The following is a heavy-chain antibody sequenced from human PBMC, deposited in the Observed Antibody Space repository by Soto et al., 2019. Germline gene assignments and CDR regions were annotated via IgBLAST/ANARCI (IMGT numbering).Heavy chain of an antibody. Sequence: SETLSLTCTVSGGSLSSYYWSWIRQAPGKGLENLGYVYYSDSINYNPSFKSRVTISVDTSRNQFFLTLNSMTAADTAVYYCARANRPITMTYLNWFDPWGQGTLVTGSS. CDR2: VYYSDSI. J-gene: IGHJ5*02. CDR1: GGSLSSYY. D-gene: IGHD3-22*01. V-gene: IGHV4-59*08. CDR3: ARANRPITMTYLNWFDP.